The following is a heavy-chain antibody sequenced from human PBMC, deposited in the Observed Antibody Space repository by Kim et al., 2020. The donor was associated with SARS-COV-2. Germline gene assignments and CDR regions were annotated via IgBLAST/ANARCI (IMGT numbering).Heavy chain of an antibody. D-gene: IGHD3-10*01. Sequence: VKGRFTISRDNAKNSLYLQMNSLRAEDTALYYCAKDIGIWFGELSSLFDYWGQGTLVTVSS. CDR3: AKDIGIWFGELSSLFDY. J-gene: IGHJ4*02. V-gene: IGHV3-9*01.